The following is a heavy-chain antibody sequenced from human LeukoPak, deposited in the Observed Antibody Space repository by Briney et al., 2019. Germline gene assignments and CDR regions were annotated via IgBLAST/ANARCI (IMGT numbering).Heavy chain of an antibody. Sequence: SETLSLTCTVSGGSISSYYWSWIRQPPGKGLEWIGYIYYSGSTNYNPSLKSRVTISVDTSKNQFSLKLSSVTAADTAVYYCARVKSVATIDYGMDVWGQGTTVTVSS. J-gene: IGHJ6*02. V-gene: IGHV4-59*01. CDR1: GGSISSYY. D-gene: IGHD5-12*01. CDR3: ARVKSVATIDYGMDV. CDR2: IYYSGST.